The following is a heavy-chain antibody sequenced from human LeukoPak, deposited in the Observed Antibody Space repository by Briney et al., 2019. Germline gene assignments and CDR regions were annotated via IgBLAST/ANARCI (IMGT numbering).Heavy chain of an antibody. CDR1: GGSISSSSYY. V-gene: IGHV4-61*05. J-gene: IGHJ6*03. Sequence: SETLSLTCTVSGGSISSSSYYWGWIRQPPGKGLEWIGYIYYSGSTNYNPSLKSRVTISVDTSKNQFSLKLSSVTAADTAVYYCARARPPLYYYYMDVWGKGTTVTVSS. CDR2: IYYSGST. CDR3: ARARPPLYYYYMDV. D-gene: IGHD6-25*01.